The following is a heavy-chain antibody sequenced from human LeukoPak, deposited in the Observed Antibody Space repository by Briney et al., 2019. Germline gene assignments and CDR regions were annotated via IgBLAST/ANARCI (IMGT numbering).Heavy chain of an antibody. CDR1: GYTFTGYY. CDR3: ARGASYCTNGVCYKNYYYMDV. Sequence: GASVKVSCKASGYTFTGYYMHWVRQAPGQGLEWMGRINPNSGGTDYAQKFQGRVTMTRDMSISTAYMELSRLRSDDTAVYYCARGASYCTNGVCYKNYYYMDVWGKGTTVTVSS. V-gene: IGHV1-2*06. J-gene: IGHJ6*03. D-gene: IGHD2-8*01. CDR2: INPNSGGT.